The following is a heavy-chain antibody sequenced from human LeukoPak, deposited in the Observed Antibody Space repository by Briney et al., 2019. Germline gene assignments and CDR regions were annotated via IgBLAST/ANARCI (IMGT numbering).Heavy chain of an antibody. D-gene: IGHD2-2*01. CDR1: GFTFSSYW. J-gene: IGHJ5*02. Sequence: GGSLRLSCAASGFTFSSYWMHWVRQAPGKGLVWVSRINSDGSSTSYADSVKGRFTISRDNAKNTLYLQMNSLRAEDTAVYYCARTSRSFVVGRQYNWFDPWGQGTLVTVSS. CDR3: ARTSRSFVVGRQYNWFDP. V-gene: IGHV3-74*01. CDR2: INSDGSST.